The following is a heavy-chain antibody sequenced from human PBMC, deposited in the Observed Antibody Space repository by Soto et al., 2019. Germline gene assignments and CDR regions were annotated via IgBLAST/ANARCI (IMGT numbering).Heavy chain of an antibody. V-gene: IGHV1-69*01. J-gene: IGHJ4*02. CDR1: GGTLNNYA. CDR2: IITAFGPA. Sequence: QVQLVQSGAEVKKPGSSLKVSCTASGGTLNNYAISWLRQAPGQGLEWMGGIITAFGPAIYAQKFQGRVSISADEYTHTAHMDLSSLRTEDTAVYYGAAGGSWARLDNWGQGTLVTVSS. CDR3: AAGGSWARLDN. D-gene: IGHD6-13*01.